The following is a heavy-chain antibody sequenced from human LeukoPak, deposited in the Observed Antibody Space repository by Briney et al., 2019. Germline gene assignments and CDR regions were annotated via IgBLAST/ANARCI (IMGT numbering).Heavy chain of an antibody. Sequence: SATLSLTWAVYGGSFSGYYWSWIRQPPGKGQEGIGAINTSGSPNSTPSLKRRVTISVDTSKTQFSLKLRSVTAADTAVYYCARRGRLIVLRAWFDPWGQGTLVTVSS. J-gene: IGHJ5*02. CDR1: GGSFSGYY. CDR2: INTSGSP. V-gene: IGHV4-34*01. CDR3: ARRGRLIVLRAWFDP. D-gene: IGHD2-8*01.